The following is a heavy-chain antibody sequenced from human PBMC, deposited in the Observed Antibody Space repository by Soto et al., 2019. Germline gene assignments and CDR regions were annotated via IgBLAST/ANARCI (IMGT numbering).Heavy chain of an antibody. J-gene: IGHJ3*02. CDR2: LSHRGDT. Sequence: PSETLSLTRGVSCYAISSAFSWGWLRPPPGKGLEWIGTLSHRGDTYYNPSLESRVTISADTSKNQVSLRLTSVTAADTALYYCAGGRLDMWGPGTMVTVS. CDR1: CYAISSAFS. CDR3: AGGRLDM. D-gene: IGHD3-16*01. V-gene: IGHV4-38-2*01.